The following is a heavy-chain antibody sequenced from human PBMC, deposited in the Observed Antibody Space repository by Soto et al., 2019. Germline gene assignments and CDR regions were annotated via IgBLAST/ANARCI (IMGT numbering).Heavy chain of an antibody. CDR1: GYTFTGYY. D-gene: IGHD3-22*01. CDR3: ARGYYNDRDFDN. CDR2: INPNSGGT. Sequence: ASVKVSCKASGYTFTGYYMHWVRQAPGQTLEWMGWINPNSGGTNYAQKFQGRVTMTRDTSISTAYMELSRLRSDATAVYDCARGYYNDRDFDNRGQGTLVTISS. J-gene: IGHJ4*02. V-gene: IGHV1-2*02.